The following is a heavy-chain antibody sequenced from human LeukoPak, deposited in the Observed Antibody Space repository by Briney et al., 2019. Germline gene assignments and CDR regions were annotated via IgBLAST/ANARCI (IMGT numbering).Heavy chain of an antibody. CDR1: RGSVSSGDYY. J-gene: IGHJ6*02. V-gene: IGHV4-61*08. Sequence: SETLSLTCTVSRGSVSSGDYYWTWIRQPPGKGLEWIGYISYSGSTNYNPSLKSRVTISMDTSKDQISLKLSSVTAADTAVYYCASSPLSSSTPDDYYYGMDVWGQGTTVTVSS. D-gene: IGHD2-2*01. CDR2: ISYSGST. CDR3: ASSPLSSSTPDDYYYGMDV.